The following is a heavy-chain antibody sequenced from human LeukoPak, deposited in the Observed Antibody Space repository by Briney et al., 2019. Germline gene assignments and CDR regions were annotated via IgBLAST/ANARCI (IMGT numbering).Heavy chain of an antibody. Sequence: GGSLRLSCAASGFTFSDYYMSWIRQAPGKGLEWVSYISSSGSTIYYADSVKGRFTISRDNAKNSLYLQMSSLRAEDTAVYYCASGGYYFSYWYFDLWGRGTLVTVSS. CDR2: ISSSGSTI. J-gene: IGHJ2*01. V-gene: IGHV3-11*04. CDR1: GFTFSDYY. D-gene: IGHD3-22*01. CDR3: ASGGYYFSYWYFDL.